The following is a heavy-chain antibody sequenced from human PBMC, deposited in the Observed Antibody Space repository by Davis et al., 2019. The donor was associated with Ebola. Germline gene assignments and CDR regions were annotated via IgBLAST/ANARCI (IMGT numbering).Heavy chain of an antibody. CDR3: ARRYCSGGSCSPRVYYYGMDV. D-gene: IGHD2-15*01. Sequence: ASVKVSCKASGYTFTSYYMHWVRQAPGQGLEWMGIINPSGGSTSYAQKFQGRVTMTRDTSTSTVYMELSSLRSEDTAVYYCARRYCSGGSCSPRVYYYGMDVWGQGTTVTVSS. V-gene: IGHV1-46*01. CDR2: INPSGGST. CDR1: GYTFTSYY. J-gene: IGHJ6*02.